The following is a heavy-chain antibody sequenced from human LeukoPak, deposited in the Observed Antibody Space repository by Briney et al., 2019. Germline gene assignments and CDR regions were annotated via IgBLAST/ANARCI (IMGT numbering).Heavy chain of an antibody. CDR1: GGSISSYY. CDR3: ARGVELLD. Sequence: SETLSLTCTVSGGSISSYYWSWIRQPPGKGLEWIGYIYYSGNTNHNPSLRSRVTMSIDTSKNQFSLKLTSVTAADTAIYYCARGVELLDWGQGTLVTVSS. J-gene: IGHJ4*02. V-gene: IGHV4-59*01. D-gene: IGHD1-7*01. CDR2: IYYSGNT.